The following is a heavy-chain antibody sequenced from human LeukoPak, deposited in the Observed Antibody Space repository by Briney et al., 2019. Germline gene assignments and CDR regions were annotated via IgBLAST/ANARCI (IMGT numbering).Heavy chain of an antibody. D-gene: IGHD3-22*01. CDR2: IRRDGSVK. CDR3: STYYFDSSGYSTGKASGGY. CDR1: GFTFSTYW. J-gene: IGHJ4*02. Sequence: PGGSLRLSCAASGFTFSTYWMSWVRQAPGKGLEWVANIRRDGSVKYYVDSVKGRFTISRDNAKNSLYLQMNSLRAEDTAVYFCSTYYFDSSGYSTGKASGGYWGQGTLVTVSS. V-gene: IGHV3-7*01.